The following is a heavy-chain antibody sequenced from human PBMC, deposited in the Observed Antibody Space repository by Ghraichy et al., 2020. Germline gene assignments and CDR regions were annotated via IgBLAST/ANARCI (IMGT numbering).Heavy chain of an antibody. V-gene: IGHV1-46*01. D-gene: IGHD5-18*01. Sequence: ASVKVSCKASGYTFTSYYMHWVRQAPGQGLEWMGIINPSGGSTSYAQKFQGRVTMTRDTSTSTVYMELSSLRSEDTAVYYCARDLGHVDTAMVENQNYYYYGMDVWGQGTTVTVSS. CDR1: GYTFTSYY. CDR2: INPSGGST. CDR3: ARDLGHVDTAMVENQNYYYYGMDV. J-gene: IGHJ6*02.